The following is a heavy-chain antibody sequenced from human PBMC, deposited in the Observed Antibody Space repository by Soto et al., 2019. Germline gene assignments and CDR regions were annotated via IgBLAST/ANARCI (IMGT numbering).Heavy chain of an antibody. J-gene: IGHJ6*02. D-gene: IGHD3-3*01. Sequence: GGSLRLSCVASGFMFSSYAMSWFSQPPGKGLLWVSTISISGGSTYYAESVKSRFTISRDNSKKTLYLQMNSLRAEDTAIYFWANIDKWSPRPMDVCGQGPKVTVAS. CDR3: ANIDKWSPRPMDV. CDR1: GFMFSSYA. CDR2: ISISGGST. V-gene: IGHV3-23*01.